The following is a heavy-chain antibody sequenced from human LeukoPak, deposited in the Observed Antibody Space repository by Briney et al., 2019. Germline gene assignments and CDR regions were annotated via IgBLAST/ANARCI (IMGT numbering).Heavy chain of an antibody. CDR1: GFTFSSYS. D-gene: IGHD1-14*01. CDR2: ISSSSSYI. V-gene: IGHV3-21*01. CDR3: VREVHGSENDAFDI. J-gene: IGHJ3*02. Sequence: GGSLRLSCAASGFTFSSYSMNWVRQAPGKGLEWVSSISSSSSYIYYADSVKGRFTISRDNAKNSLYLQMNSLRAEDTAVYYCVREVHGSENDAFDIWGQGTMVTVSS.